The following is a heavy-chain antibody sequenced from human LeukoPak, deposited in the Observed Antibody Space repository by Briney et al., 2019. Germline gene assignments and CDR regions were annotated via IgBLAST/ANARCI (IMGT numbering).Heavy chain of an antibody. CDR3: ARTSPYYYYGMDV. CDR2: FYYSGRT. D-gene: IGHD6-6*01. J-gene: IGHJ6*02. Sequence: SETLSLTCTVSGVSISSYYWSWIRQPPGKGLEWIGYFYYSGRTHYNPSLKSRVTISVDTSKNQVSLKLSSVTAADTAVYYCARTSPYYYYGMDVWGQGTTVTVSS. V-gene: IGHV4-59*01. CDR1: GVSISSYY.